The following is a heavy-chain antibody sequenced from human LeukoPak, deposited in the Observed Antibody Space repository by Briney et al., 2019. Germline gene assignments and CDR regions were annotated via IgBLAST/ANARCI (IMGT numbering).Heavy chain of an antibody. J-gene: IGHJ3*02. Sequence: SETLSLTCTVSGGSTSSSSYYWGWIRQPPGKGLEWIGSIYYSGSTYYNPSLKSRVTISVDTSKNQFSLKLSSVTAADTAVYYCARPSNTKAGLDAFDIWGQGTMVTVSS. V-gene: IGHV4-39*01. D-gene: IGHD6-19*01. CDR2: IYYSGST. CDR3: ARPSNTKAGLDAFDI. CDR1: GGSTSSSSYY.